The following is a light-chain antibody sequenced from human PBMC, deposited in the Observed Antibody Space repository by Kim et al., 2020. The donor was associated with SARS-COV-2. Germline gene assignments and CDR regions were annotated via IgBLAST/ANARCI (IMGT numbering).Light chain of an antibody. CDR1: SLRSYY. V-gene: IGLV3-19*01. CDR3: NSRDSNDNVV. CDR2: GKN. J-gene: IGLJ2*01. Sequence: SSELTQDPAVSVALGQTVRITCQGDSLRSYYATWYQQTPGQAPILVIYGKNNRPSGIPDRFSGSSSGNTASLTITGAQAGDEADYYCNSRDSNDNVVVGG.